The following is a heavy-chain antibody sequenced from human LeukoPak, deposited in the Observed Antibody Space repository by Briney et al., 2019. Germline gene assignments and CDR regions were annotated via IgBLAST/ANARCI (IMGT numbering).Heavy chain of an antibody. D-gene: IGHD3-10*01. CDR1: GFTFSSYT. J-gene: IGHJ4*02. V-gene: IGHV3-7*01. CDR2: IKKDGSEK. CDR3: APYYYGSGTSLGY. Sequence: GGSLRLSCAASGFTFSSYTMHWVRQAPGKGLEWVANIKKDGSEKYYVDSVKGRFTISRDNAKNSVYLQMNSLRVEDTAVYYCAPYYYGSGTSLGYWGQGTLVTVSS.